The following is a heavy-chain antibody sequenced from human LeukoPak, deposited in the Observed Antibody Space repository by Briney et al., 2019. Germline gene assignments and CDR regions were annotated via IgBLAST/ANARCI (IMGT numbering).Heavy chain of an antibody. CDR2: ITHSGDYT. V-gene: IGHV3-23*01. Sequence: GGSLRLSCAASGFTFSSYAMNWVRQAPGKGLEWVSLITHSGDYTDYADSVKGRFTTSRDNSKNTVYLQMNSLRAEDTAVYYCAKDMIRGLPDAFDIWGQGTMVTVSS. D-gene: IGHD3-10*01. CDR1: GFTFSSYA. CDR3: AKDMIRGLPDAFDI. J-gene: IGHJ3*02.